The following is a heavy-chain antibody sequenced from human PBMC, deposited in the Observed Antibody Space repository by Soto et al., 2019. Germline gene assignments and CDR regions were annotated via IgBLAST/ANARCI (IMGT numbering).Heavy chain of an antibody. CDR1: GFTFSNYA. CDR2: ISGSGGST. V-gene: IGHV3-23*01. D-gene: IGHD3-22*01. Sequence: GGSLRLSCAASGFTFSNYAMSWVRQAPGKGPEWVSAISGSGGSTYYADSVKGRFTISRDNSKNTLYLQMNSLRAEDTAVYYCAKENYYDSSGYYYGYLDYWGQGTLVTVSS. CDR3: AKENYYDSSGYYYGYLDY. J-gene: IGHJ4*02.